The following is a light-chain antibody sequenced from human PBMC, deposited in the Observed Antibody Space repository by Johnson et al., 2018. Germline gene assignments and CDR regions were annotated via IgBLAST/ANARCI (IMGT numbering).Light chain of an antibody. CDR1: SSNIGNNY. Sequence: QSVLTQPPSVSAAPGQKVTIPCSGSSSNIGNNYVSWYQQLPGTAPKLLIYENNKRPSGIPARFSGSNSAPSATLGSPGLRPGDEADYYCGTWDSSLSAGNVFGTGTKVTVL. J-gene: IGLJ1*01. CDR2: ENN. V-gene: IGLV1-51*02. CDR3: GTWDSSLSAGNV.